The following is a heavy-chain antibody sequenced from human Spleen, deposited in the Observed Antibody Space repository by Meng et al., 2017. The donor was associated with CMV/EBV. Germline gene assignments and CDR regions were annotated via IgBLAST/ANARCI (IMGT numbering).Heavy chain of an antibody. J-gene: IGHJ5*02. CDR2: IHPSDSDT. CDR1: GYNFPSHW. Sequence: GESLKISCKCSGYNFPSHWIGWVRQMTGRGLEWMGIIHPSDSDTRYSPSVQGQVTNPADKSSTTAYLQWSSLKASDTAIYYCARLWIPSRGGFDPWGQGTLVTVSS. D-gene: IGHD5-12*01. V-gene: IGHV5-51*01. CDR3: ARLWIPSRGGFDP.